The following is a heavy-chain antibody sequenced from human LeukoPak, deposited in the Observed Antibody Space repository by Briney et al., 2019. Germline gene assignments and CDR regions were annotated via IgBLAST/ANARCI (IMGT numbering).Heavy chain of an antibody. V-gene: IGHV4-31*03. J-gene: IGHJ4*02. Sequence: SETLSLTCTVSGGPISSGGYYWSWIRQHPGKGLEWIGYIYYSGSTYYNPSLKSRVTISVDTSKNQFSLKLSSVTAADTAVYYCARGRTYYDILTGYQPSYFDYWGQGTLVTVSS. CDR1: GGPISSGGYY. CDR2: IYYSGST. CDR3: ARGRTYYDILTGYQPSYFDY. D-gene: IGHD3-9*01.